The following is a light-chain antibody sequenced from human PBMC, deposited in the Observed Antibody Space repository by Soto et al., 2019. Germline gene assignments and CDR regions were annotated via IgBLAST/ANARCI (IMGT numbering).Light chain of an antibody. J-gene: IGKJ5*01. CDR1: QSFSNNY. Sequence: ENVLRQPPGTLSLSPGERATLSCMASQSFSNNYVAVCQQKPGQAPRLLIYVACNGATGIPDRSRGSGSGTDFTLTISRLEHEDFAVYYCQQYGNSTIPFAQGTRLEI. CDR3: QQYGNSTIP. CDR2: VAC. V-gene: IGKV3-20*01.